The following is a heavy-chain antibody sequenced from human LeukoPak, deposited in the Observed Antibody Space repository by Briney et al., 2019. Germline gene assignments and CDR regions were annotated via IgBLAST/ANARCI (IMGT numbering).Heavy chain of an antibody. CDR1: GYTFTSYY. CDR2: INPSGGSS. Sequence: ASVKVSCKASGYTFTSYYVHWVRQAPGQGLEWMGIINPSGGSSSYAQKFQGRVTMTRDMSTSTVYMALSSLRSEDTAVYYCARAGRGYSGYAYVNYFDYWGQGTLVTVSS. CDR3: ARAGRGYSGYAYVNYFDY. V-gene: IGHV1-46*01. J-gene: IGHJ4*02. D-gene: IGHD5-12*01.